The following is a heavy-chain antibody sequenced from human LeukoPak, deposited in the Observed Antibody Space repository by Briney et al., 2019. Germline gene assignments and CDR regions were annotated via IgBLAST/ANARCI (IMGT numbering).Heavy chain of an antibody. D-gene: IGHD3-22*01. CDR2: ISDSGGRT. CDR3: AKRGVVIRVILVGFHKEAYYFDS. J-gene: IGHJ4*02. V-gene: IGHV3-23*01. CDR1: GITLSNYG. Sequence: GGFLRLSCAVSGITLSNYGMSWVRQAPGKGLEWVAGISDSGGRTNYADSVKGRFTISRDNPKNTLYLQMNSLRAEDTAVYFCAKRGVVIRVILVGFHKEAYYFDSWGQGALVTVSS.